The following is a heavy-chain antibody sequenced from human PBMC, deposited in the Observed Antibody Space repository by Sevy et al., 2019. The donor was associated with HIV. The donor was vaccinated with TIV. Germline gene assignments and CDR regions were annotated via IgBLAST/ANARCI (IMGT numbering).Heavy chain of an antibody. CDR2: ISNSGANT. Sequence: GGSLRLSCAASGFTFTNYGMHWVRQAPGKGLEWVSGISNSGANTYYADSVRGRFTVSRDNSKSTVYLQLNSLRAEDTAIYYCAKEWTLLSDWYGEFDYWGQGTLVTVSS. V-gene: IGHV3-23*01. D-gene: IGHD6-19*01. J-gene: IGHJ4*02. CDR1: GFTFTNYG. CDR3: AKEWTLLSDWYGEFDY.